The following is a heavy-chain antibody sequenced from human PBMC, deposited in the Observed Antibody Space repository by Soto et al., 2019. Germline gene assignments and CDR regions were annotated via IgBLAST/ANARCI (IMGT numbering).Heavy chain of an antibody. CDR1: GGTFSSYA. CDR3: ASQLWPLYGMDV. Sequence: SVKVSCKASGGTFSSYAISWVRQAPGQGLEWMGGIIPIFGTANYAQKFQGRVTITADKSTSTAYMELSSLRSEDTAVYYCASQLWPLYGMDVWGQGTTVTVSS. CDR2: IIPIFGTA. J-gene: IGHJ6*02. V-gene: IGHV1-69*06. D-gene: IGHD2-21*01.